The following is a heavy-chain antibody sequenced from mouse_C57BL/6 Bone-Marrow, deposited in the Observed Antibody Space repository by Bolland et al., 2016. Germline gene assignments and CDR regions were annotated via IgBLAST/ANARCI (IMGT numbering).Heavy chain of an antibody. V-gene: IGHV1-18*01. CDR2: GGT. D-gene: IGHD2-4*01. J-gene: IGHJ3*01. CDR3: ARWYDYAWFAY. Sequence: GGTIYNQKFKGKATLTVDKSSSTAYMELRSLTSEDTAVYYCARWYDYAWFAYWGQGTLV.